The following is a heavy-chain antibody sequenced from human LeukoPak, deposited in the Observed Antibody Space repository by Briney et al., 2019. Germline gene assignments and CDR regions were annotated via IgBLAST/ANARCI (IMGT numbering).Heavy chain of an antibody. CDR3: ARVASLGELSFTNGMDV. D-gene: IGHD3-16*02. CDR2: ISSNGVST. J-gene: IGHJ6*02. Sequence: GGSLRLSCAASGFTFSSYAMHWVRQAPGKGLEYVSAISSNGVSTYYANSVKGRFTISRDNSKNTLYLQMGSLRAEDMAVYYCARVASLGELSFTNGMDVWGQGTTVTVSS. CDR1: GFTFSSYA. V-gene: IGHV3-64*01.